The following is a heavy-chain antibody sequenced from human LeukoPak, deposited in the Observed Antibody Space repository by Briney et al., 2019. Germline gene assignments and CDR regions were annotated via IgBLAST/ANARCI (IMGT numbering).Heavy chain of an antibody. CDR1: GFTFSSYG. CDR3: AKDARLVGGFFDY. J-gene: IGHJ4*02. V-gene: IGHV3-30*18. Sequence: GGSLRLSCAASGFTFSSYGMHWVRQAPGKGLEWVAVISYDGSNKYYADSVKGRFTIPRDNSKNTLYLQMNSLRAEDTAVYYCAKDARLVGGFFDYWGQGTLVTVSS. CDR2: ISYDGSNK. D-gene: IGHD1-26*01.